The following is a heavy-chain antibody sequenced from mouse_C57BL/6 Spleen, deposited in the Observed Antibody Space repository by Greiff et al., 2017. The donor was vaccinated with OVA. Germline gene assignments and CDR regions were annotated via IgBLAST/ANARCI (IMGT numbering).Heavy chain of an antibody. V-gene: IGHV1-85*01. D-gene: IGHD4-1*01. Sequence: VQLQQSGPELVKPGASVKLSCKASGYTFTSYDVNWVKQRPGQVLEWIGWIYPRDGSTKYNEKFKGKATLTVDTSSSTAYMELHSLTSEDSAVYFCARSPKLTGTGFDYWGQGTTLTVSS. CDR2: IYPRDGST. J-gene: IGHJ2*01. CDR1: GYTFTSYD. CDR3: ARSPKLTGTGFDY.